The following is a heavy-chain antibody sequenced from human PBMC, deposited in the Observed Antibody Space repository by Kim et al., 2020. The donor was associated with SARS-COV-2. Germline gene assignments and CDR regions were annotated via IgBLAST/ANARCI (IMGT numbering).Heavy chain of an antibody. Sequence: VKCRFTISRDNAKNSLYLQMNSLRAEDTAVYYCASIRLWRGSYFYYGMDVWGQGTTVTVSS. D-gene: IGHD3-3*01. CDR3: ASIRLWRGSYFYYGMDV. J-gene: IGHJ6*02. V-gene: IGHV3-21*01.